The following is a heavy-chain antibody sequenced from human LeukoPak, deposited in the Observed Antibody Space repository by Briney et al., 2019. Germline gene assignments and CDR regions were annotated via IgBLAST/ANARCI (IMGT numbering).Heavy chain of an antibody. CDR1: GFTFSSYS. D-gene: IGHD3-22*01. CDR3: ARHYYDSSAYSAMPKGY. V-gene: IGHV3-21*01. J-gene: IGHJ4*02. Sequence: PGGSLRLSCAASGFTFSSYSMNWVRQAPGKGLEWVSSISSSSSYIYYADSVKGRFTISRDNAKNSLYLQMNSLRAEDTAVYYCARHYYDSSAYSAMPKGYWGQGTLVTVSS. CDR2: ISSSSSYI.